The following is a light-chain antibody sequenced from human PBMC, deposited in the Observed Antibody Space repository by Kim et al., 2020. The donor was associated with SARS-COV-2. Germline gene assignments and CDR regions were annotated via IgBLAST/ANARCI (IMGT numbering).Light chain of an antibody. V-gene: IGLV2-11*03. CDR2: DVS. J-gene: IGLJ3*02. CDR1: NIDVGAYNI. CDR3: SSYTGSYTS. Sequence: PGQSVTISCTGTNIDVGAYNIVSWYQQHPGKAPKLIMYDVSKRPSGVPDRFSGSKSGGTASLTISGLQTDDEADYHCSSYTGSYTSFGGGTRLFVL.